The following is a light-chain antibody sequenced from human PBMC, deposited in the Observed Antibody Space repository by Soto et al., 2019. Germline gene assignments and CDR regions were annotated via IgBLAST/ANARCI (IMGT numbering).Light chain of an antibody. J-gene: IGKJ2*01. Sequence: EIVLTQSPGTLSLSPGERATLSCRASQSVSSDYLAWYQQKPGQAPKLLIYATSSRATGIPDRFSGSGSRTDFTLTISRREPGDFAVYYCQHYDSSSMYTFGQGTKLEI. CDR3: QHYDSSSMYT. V-gene: IGKV3-20*01. CDR1: QSVSSDY. CDR2: ATS.